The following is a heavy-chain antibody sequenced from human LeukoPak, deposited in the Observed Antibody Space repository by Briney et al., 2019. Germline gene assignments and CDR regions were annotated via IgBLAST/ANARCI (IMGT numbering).Heavy chain of an antibody. CDR3: ARSFHSTSWYFDY. V-gene: IGHV4-59*08. CDR1: SGSISTYY. J-gene: IGHJ4*01. CDR2: IYYSGST. D-gene: IGHD6-13*01. Sequence: SETLSLTCTVSSGSISTYYWSWLRQPPGKGLEWIGYIYYSGSTNYNPSLTSRVTISVDTSQNQFSLKLSSVTAPDTALYYCARSFHSTSWYFDYSGHGTLFTVSS.